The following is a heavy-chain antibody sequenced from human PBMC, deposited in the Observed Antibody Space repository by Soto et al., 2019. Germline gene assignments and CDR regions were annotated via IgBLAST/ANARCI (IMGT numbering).Heavy chain of an antibody. V-gene: IGHV3-20*04. CDR3: VRSGDYRSGRSWYLFDY. D-gene: IGHD3-10*01. CDR1: GFNVDDYG. Sequence: GGSLRLSCTMSGFNVDDYGMSWVRHVPGKGLEWVSGIYWKGGNRHYADSVKGRFTITRDNAKNSLYLQLDSLRAEDTALYYCVRSGDYRSGRSWYLFDYWGQGT. J-gene: IGHJ4*02. CDR2: IYWKGGNR.